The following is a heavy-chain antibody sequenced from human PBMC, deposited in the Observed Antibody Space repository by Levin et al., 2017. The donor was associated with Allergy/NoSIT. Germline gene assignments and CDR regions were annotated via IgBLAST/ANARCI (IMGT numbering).Heavy chain of an antibody. D-gene: IGHD6-19*01. CDR3: AKVSSGWFFDF. Sequence: GGSLRLSCAASGFTFSSYAMSWVRQAPGKGLEWVSGISGSGDSTYYAESVKGRFTISRDNSKNTLFLQMNSLRAEDTAVYYCAKVSSGWFFDFWGQGTPVTVSS. CDR1: GFTFSSYA. V-gene: IGHV3-23*01. J-gene: IGHJ4*02. CDR2: ISGSGDST.